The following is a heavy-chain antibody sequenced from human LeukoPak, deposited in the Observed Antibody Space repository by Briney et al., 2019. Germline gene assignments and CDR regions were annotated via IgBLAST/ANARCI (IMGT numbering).Heavy chain of an antibody. V-gene: IGHV1-18*01. J-gene: IGHJ3*02. CDR2: MSAYNGNR. Sequence: GASVKVSCKASGYTFSSYGISWVRQAPGQGLEWMGWMSAYNGNRNYAQKLQGRVTMTTDTSTSTAYMELRSLRSDDTAVYYCARDIGLVYAIYAGEFGAFDAFDIWGQGTMVTVSS. CDR3: ARDIGLVYAIYAGEFGAFDAFDI. CDR1: GYTFSSYG. D-gene: IGHD2-8*01.